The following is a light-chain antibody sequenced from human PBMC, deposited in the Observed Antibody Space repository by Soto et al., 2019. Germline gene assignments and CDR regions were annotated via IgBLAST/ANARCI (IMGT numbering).Light chain of an antibody. V-gene: IGKV1-33*01. CDR1: QDIKNY. J-gene: IGKJ4*01. CDR3: QLYYHLPPLS. CDR2: DAS. Sequence: DIQMTQSPSSLSASVGDRVTITCQASQDIKNYLNWYQQKPGKAPNLLIYDASNLKTGVPSRFSGSGSGTHFTFTISSLQPEDIATYYCQLYYHLPPLSFGGGTKVEIK.